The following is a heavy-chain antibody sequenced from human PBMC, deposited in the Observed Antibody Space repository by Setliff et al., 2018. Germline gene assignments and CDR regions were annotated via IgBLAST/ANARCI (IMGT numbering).Heavy chain of an antibody. Sequence: PGGSLRLSCAASGFSFSSFWMAWVRQSPGRGLEWVANINQDGTGKYYVDSVKGRFTISRDNAKNSLSLQMDGLRAEDTSVYYCAKTLREFGESTYYYYYYMDVWGKGTTVTVSS. D-gene: IGHD3-10*01. CDR3: AKTLREFGESTYYYYYYMDV. V-gene: IGHV3-7*01. CDR2: INQDGTGK. J-gene: IGHJ6*03. CDR1: GFSFSSFW.